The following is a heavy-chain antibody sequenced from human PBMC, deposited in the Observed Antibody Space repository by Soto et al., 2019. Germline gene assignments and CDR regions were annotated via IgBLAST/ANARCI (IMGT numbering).Heavy chain of an antibody. CDR1: GFTFSDYA. V-gene: IGHV3-64*04. CDR2: ITTKGDST. Sequence: GESLKISCAASGFTFSDYAMYWVRQAPGKGLEYVSAITTKGDSTSYADSVKGRFTISRDNAKNTLYLQMNSLRAEDTAVYYCAVVIAVAATYYFDYWGQGTLVTVSS. CDR3: AVVIAVAATYYFDY. D-gene: IGHD6-19*01. J-gene: IGHJ4*02.